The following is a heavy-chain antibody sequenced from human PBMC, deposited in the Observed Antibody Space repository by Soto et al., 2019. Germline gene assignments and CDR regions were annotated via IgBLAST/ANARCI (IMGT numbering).Heavy chain of an antibody. D-gene: IGHD2-21*01. Sequence: QVQVVQSGAEVKKPESSVKVSCKPSGGTFNTYTVNWVRLAPGHGLEWMGRFIPILDMVNYAQKFQDRVTITADRSTFTADMELNSLTSDDTAVYYCAITYCRDNSCPRDFDFWGPGTRVTGSS. J-gene: IGHJ4*02. CDR3: AITYCRDNSCPRDFDF. V-gene: IGHV1-69*02. CDR1: GGTFNTYT. CDR2: FIPILDMV.